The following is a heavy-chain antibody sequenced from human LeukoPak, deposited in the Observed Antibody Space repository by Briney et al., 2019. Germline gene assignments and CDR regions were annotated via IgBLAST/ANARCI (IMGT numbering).Heavy chain of an antibody. CDR1: GFTFSSHW. CDR3: AREWNYYGPGIMDV. Sequence: GGSLRLSCAASGFTFSSHWMSWVRQAPGKGLEWVANIKQDGGEKYYVGSVKGRFTVSRDNAKNSLYLQMNSLRAEDTAVYYCAREWNYYGPGIMDVWGKGTTVTVSS. CDR2: IKQDGGEK. D-gene: IGHD3-10*01. J-gene: IGHJ6*04. V-gene: IGHV3-7*01.